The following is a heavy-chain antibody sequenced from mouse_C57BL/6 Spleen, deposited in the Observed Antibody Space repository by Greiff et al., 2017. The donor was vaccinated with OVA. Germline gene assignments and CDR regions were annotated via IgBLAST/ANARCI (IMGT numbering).Heavy chain of an antibody. V-gene: IGHV1-52*01. CDR2: IDPSDSET. D-gene: IGHD3-2*02. Sequence: QVQLQQSGAELVRPGSSVKLSCKASGYTFTSYWMHWVKQRPIQGLEWIGNIDPSDSETHYNQKFKDKATLTVDKSSSTAYMQLSSLTSEDSAVYYCARGGSSGYFDYWGQGTTLTVSS. J-gene: IGHJ2*01. CDR1: GYTFTSYW. CDR3: ARGGSSGYFDY.